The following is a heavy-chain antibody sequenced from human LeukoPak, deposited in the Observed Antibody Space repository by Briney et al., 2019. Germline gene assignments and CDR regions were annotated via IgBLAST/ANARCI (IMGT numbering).Heavy chain of an antibody. D-gene: IGHD7-27*01. CDR3: AKDGGLWVSAHWGDS. CDR2: ISGSGTST. V-gene: IGHV3-23*01. CDR1: GFTFSSYA. J-gene: IGHJ4*02. Sequence: GGPLRLSCTASGFTFSSYALSWVRQAPGKGLEWVSAISGSGTSTYSADSVKGRFTISRDNSKNTLYLHMNSLRAEDTAVYYCAKDGGLWVSAHWGDSWGRGTLVTVSS.